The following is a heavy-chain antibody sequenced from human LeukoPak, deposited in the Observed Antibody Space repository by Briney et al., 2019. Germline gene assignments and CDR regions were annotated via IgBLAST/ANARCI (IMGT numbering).Heavy chain of an antibody. Sequence: SETLSLTCTVSGGSISSSTYCWGWIRQPPGKGLEWIGEINHSGSTNDNPSLKSRVTISVDTSKNQFSLKLSSVTAADTAVYYCARGGAPSLRYFDWPPSGANNWFDPWGQGTLVTVSS. D-gene: IGHD3-9*01. V-gene: IGHV4-39*07. J-gene: IGHJ5*02. CDR2: INHSGST. CDR3: ARGGAPSLRYFDWPPSGANNWFDP. CDR1: GGSISSSTYC.